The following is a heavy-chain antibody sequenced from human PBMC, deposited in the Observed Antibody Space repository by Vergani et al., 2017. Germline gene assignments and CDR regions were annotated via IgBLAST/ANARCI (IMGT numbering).Heavy chain of an antibody. CDR1: GGSISSGIYY. J-gene: IGHJ6*02. CDR3: ARDKARGAVTKYYYYYGMDV. D-gene: IGHD4-11*01. V-gene: IGHV4-61*02. CDR2: IYTSGST. Sequence: QVQLQESGPGLVKPSQTLSLTCTVSGGSISSGIYYWSWIRQPAGKGLEWIGRIYTSGSTNYNPSLKSRVTISVDTSKNQFSLKLSSVTAADTAVYYCARDKARGAVTKYYYYYGMDVWGQGTTVTVSS.